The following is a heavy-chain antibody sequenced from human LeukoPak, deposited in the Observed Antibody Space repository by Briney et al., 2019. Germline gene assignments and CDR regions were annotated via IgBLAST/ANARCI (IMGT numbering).Heavy chain of an antibody. CDR1: GFTVSSNY. Sequence: GGSLRLSCAASGFTVSSNYMSWVRQAPGKGLEWVSVIYSGGSTYYADSVKGRFTISRDNSKNTLYLQMNSLRAEDTAVYYCAKSITGYSSGGFDYWGQGTLVTVSS. CDR3: AKSITGYSSGGFDY. CDR2: IYSGGST. D-gene: IGHD6-19*01. V-gene: IGHV3-66*01. J-gene: IGHJ4*02.